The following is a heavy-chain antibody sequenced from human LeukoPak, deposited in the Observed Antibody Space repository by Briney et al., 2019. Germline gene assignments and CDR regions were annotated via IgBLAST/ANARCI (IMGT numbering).Heavy chain of an antibody. V-gene: IGHV3-30*18. CDR1: GFTFSSYG. CDR2: ISYDGSNK. CDR3: AKDLRSYYYDSSGFYGDY. J-gene: IGHJ4*02. D-gene: IGHD3-22*01. Sequence: PGRSLRLSCAASGFTFSSYGMHWVRQAPGKGLEWVVVISYDGSNKYYADSVKGRFTISRDNSRNTLYLQVNSLSAEDTAVYYCAKDLRSYYYDSSGFYGDYWGQGTLVTVSS.